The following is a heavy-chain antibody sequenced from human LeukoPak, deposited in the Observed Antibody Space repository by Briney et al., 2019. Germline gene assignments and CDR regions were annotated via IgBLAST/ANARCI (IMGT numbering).Heavy chain of an antibody. J-gene: IGHJ4*02. D-gene: IGHD3-22*01. CDR2: ICAYNGNT. Sequence: ASVKVSCKASGYTFTSYGISWVRQAPGQGLEWMGWICAYNGNTNYAQKLQGRVTMTTDTSTSTAYMELRSLRSDDTAVYYCARDLLPYDSCGSDYWGQGTLVTVSS. V-gene: IGHV1-18*01. CDR1: GYTFTSYG. CDR3: ARDLLPYDSCGSDY.